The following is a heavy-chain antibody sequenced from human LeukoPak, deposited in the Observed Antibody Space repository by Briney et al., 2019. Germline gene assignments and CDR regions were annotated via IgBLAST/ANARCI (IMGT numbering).Heavy chain of an antibody. CDR3: VRVRTGSISDH. D-gene: IGHD2-8*02. CDR1: GGSINTSPYY. CDR2: ISYSGTA. Sequence: SQTLSLTCTVSGGSINTSPYYWGWVRQPPEKGLEWLGSISYSGTAYYNPSLRSRVTVSRDTSKNQFSLNLNSVTAADTAVYYCVRVRTGSISDHWGQGILVIVSS. V-gene: IGHV4-39*07. J-gene: IGHJ4*02.